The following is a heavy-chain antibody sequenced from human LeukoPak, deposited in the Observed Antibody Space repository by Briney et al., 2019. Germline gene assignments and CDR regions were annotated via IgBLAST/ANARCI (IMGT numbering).Heavy chain of an antibody. CDR2: ISSNGGST. D-gene: IGHD2-15*01. CDR1: GFTFSSYA. J-gene: IGHJ4*02. V-gene: IGHV3-64*01. Sequence: GGSLRLSCAASGFTFSSYAMHWVRQAPGKGLEYVSAISSNGGSTYYANFVKGRFTISRDNSKNTLYLKMGSLRAEDMAVYYCARGVGEYCSGGSCPTANYFDYWGQGTLVTVSS. CDR3: ARGVGEYCSGGSCPTANYFDY.